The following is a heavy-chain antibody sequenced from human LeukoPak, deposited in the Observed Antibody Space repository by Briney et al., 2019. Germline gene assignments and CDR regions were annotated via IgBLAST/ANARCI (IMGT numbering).Heavy chain of an antibody. CDR3: ATLDIVVVVAATGNTNWFDP. D-gene: IGHD2-15*01. CDR1: GFTFSSYA. J-gene: IGHJ5*02. V-gene: IGHV3-23*01. Sequence: GSLRLSCAASGFTFSSYAMSWVRQAPGKGLEWVSAISGSGGSTYYADSVKGRFTISRDNSKNTLYLQMNSLRAEDTAVYYCATLDIVVVVAATGNTNWFDPWGQGTLVTVSS. CDR2: ISGSGGST.